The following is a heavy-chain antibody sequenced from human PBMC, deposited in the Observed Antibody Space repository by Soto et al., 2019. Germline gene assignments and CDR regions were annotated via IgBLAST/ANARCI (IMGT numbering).Heavy chain of an antibody. D-gene: IGHD2-2*01. J-gene: IGHJ6*03. Sequence: PGGSLRLSCAASGFTVSSNYMSWVRQAPGKGLEWVSVIYSGGSTYYADSVKGRFTISRDNSKNTLYLQMNSLRAEDTAVYYCARGSRYCSSTSCYATSYYYYYMDVWGKGTTVTVSS. CDR3: ARGSRYCSSTSCYATSYYYYYMDV. V-gene: IGHV3-66*01. CDR2: IYSGGST. CDR1: GFTVSSNY.